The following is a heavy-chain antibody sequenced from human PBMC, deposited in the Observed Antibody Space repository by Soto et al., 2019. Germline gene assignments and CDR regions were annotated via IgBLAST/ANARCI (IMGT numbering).Heavy chain of an antibody. J-gene: IGHJ6*02. D-gene: IGHD1-26*01. V-gene: IGHV3-23*01. CDR1: GFTFSNYA. CDR3: ATYSGNYERYGVYYGMDV. Sequence: GGSLRLSCAASGFTFSNYAISWVRQAPGKGLEWVSSISGSGGSTYYADSVKGRFTISRDNSKNALYLQMNSLRAEDTAVYYCATYSGNYERYGVYYGMDVWGQGTTVTVSS. CDR2: ISGSGGST.